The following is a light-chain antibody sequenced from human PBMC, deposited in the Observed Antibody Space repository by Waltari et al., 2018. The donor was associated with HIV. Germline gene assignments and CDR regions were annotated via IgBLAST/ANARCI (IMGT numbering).Light chain of an antibody. V-gene: IGKV3-11*01. J-gene: IGKJ1*01. CDR1: QNIGTY. Sequence: EIVLTQSPATLPLSPGDRATLSCRASQNIGTYLAWYQHKPGQAPRLLIYDASNGATGIPARFSAGGSGTDFTLTISSLEPEDFAVYYCQHRSNWPRAFGQGTKVEI. CDR2: DAS. CDR3: QHRSNWPRA.